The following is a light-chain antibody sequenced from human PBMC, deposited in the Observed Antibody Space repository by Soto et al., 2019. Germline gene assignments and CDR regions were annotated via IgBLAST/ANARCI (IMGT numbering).Light chain of an antibody. CDR1: SSNIGSDY. CDR3: AAWDDSLSGYV. Sequence: QSVLTQPPSASGTPGQRVTISCSGSSSNIGSDYVYWYQHLPGTAPKLLIYNDDQRPSGVPDRFSGSKSGTSASLAISGLRSEDEADYYCAAWDDSLSGYVFGTGTQLTVL. J-gene: IGLJ1*01. V-gene: IGLV1-47*02. CDR2: NDD.